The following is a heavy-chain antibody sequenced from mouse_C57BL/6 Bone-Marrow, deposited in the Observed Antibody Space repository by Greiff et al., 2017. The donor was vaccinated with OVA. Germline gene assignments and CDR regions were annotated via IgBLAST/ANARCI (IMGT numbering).Heavy chain of an antibody. CDR1: GYAFSSSW. J-gene: IGHJ2*01. CDR3: ANPVRGDYFDY. D-gene: IGHD2-5*01. Sequence: SGPELVKPGASVKISCKASGYAFSSSWMNWVKQRPGKGLEWIGRIYPGDGDTTYNGKFKGKATLTADKSSSTAYMQLSSLTSEDSAVYFCANPVRGDYFDYWGQGTTLTVSS. V-gene: IGHV1-82*01. CDR2: IYPGDGDT.